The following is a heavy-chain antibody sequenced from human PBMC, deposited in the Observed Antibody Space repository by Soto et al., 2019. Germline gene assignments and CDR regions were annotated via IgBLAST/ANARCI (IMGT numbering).Heavy chain of an antibody. J-gene: IGHJ4*02. V-gene: IGHV3-30*18. Sequence: QVQLEESGGNVVQPGRSLRLSCAASGFSFSDHGMHWVRQAPGKGLESVALLSYDGDKEYYADSVKGRFTISRDNSKNTEFLQMNSLRPEDTPVYYCGKDLRGEQWLGVMHYWGQGTLVTVSS. D-gene: IGHD6-19*01. CDR2: LSYDGDKE. CDR1: GFSFSDHG. CDR3: GKDLRGEQWLGVMHY.